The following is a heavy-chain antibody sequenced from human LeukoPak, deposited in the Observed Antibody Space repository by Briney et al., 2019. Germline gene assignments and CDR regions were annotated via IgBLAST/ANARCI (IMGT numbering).Heavy chain of an antibody. V-gene: IGHV1-2*02. J-gene: IGHJ4*02. CDR3: ARDLSSGWYFDY. CDR1: GYTFTGYY. Sequence: ASVKVSCKASGYTFTGYYMHWVRQAPGQGLEWMGWINPNSGGTNYAQKFQGRVTMTRDTSISTAYMELSRLRSGDTAVYYCARDLSSGWYFDYWGQGTLVTVSS. D-gene: IGHD6-19*01. CDR2: INPNSGGT.